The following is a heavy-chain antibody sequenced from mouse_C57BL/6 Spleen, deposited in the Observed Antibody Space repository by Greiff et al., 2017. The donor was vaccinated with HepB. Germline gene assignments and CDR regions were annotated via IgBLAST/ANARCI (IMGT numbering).Heavy chain of an antibody. CDR2: ISYDGSN. V-gene: IGHV3-6*01. CDR1: GYSITRGYY. Sequence: EVQLQQSGPGLVKPSQSLSLTCSVTGYSITRGYYWNWIRQFPGNKLEWMGYISYDGSNNYNPSLKNRISITRDTSKNQFFLKLNSVTTEDTATYYCAKGGAMDYWGQGTSVTVSS. CDR3: AKGGAMDY. J-gene: IGHJ4*01.